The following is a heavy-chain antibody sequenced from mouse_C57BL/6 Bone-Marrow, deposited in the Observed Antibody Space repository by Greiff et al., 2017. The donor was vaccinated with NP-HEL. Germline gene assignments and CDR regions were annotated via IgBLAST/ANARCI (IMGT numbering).Heavy chain of an antibody. Sequence: QVQLQQPGAELVKPGASVKLSCKASGYTFTNYWMHWVKQRPGRGLEWIRRIDPNSGGTKYNEKFKSKATLTVDKPSSTASMQLSSLTSEDSAVYYCARYYYGSGYFDYWGQGTTLTVSS. V-gene: IGHV1-72*01. J-gene: IGHJ2*01. D-gene: IGHD1-1*01. CDR2: IDPNSGGT. CDR3: ARYYYGSGYFDY. CDR1: GYTFTNYW.